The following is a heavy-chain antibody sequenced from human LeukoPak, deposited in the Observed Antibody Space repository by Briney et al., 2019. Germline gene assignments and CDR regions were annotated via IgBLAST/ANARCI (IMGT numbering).Heavy chain of an antibody. Sequence: GGSLRLSCAASGFTFSSHAMAWVRQAPGKGLEWVSVISGSGGSTYYVDSVKGRFTISRDNSKNTLYLQMNSLRAEDTAVYYCAKGRPLGYCSSSSCSEWFDPWGQGTLVTVSS. D-gene: IGHD2-15*01. CDR2: ISGSGGST. CDR1: GFTFSSHA. J-gene: IGHJ5*02. V-gene: IGHV3-23*01. CDR3: AKGRPLGYCSSSSCSEWFDP.